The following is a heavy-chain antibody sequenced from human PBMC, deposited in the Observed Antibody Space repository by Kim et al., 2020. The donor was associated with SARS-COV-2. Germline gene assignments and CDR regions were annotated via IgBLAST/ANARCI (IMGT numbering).Heavy chain of an antibody. Sequence: GGSLRLSCAASGFTFSSFSMSWVRLSPRKGLEWISSISSHNKYINYAESVKGRFTISRDNAKNSLYLQMNSLRADDTAVYYCASHFRDGCYKNSDVDNWG. D-gene: IGHD3-10*01. V-gene: IGHV3-21*03. J-gene: IGHJ4*01. CDR3: ASHFRDGCYKNSDVDN. CDR2: ISSHNKYI. CDR1: GFTFSSFS.